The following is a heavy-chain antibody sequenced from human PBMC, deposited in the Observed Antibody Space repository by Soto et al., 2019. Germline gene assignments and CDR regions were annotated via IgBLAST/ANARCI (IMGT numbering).Heavy chain of an antibody. CDR1: GYTFTSYY. CDR2: INPSGGKT. CDR3: AFRWYSSLGFDY. Sequence: GASVKVSCKASGYTFTSYYMHWVRQAPGQGLEWMGIINPSGGKTSYAQKFQGRATMTRDTSTSTVYMELSSLRSEDTAVYYCAFRWYSSLGFDYWGQGTLVTVPS. V-gene: IGHV1-46*03. D-gene: IGHD6-13*01. J-gene: IGHJ4*02.